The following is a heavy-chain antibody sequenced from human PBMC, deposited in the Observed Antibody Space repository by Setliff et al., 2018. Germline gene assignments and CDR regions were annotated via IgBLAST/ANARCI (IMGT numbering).Heavy chain of an antibody. Sequence: SETLSLTCAVYGGSFSGYYWSWIRQPPGKGLEWIGEINHSGSTNYNPSLKSRVTISVDKSKNQFSLKLSSVTAADTAVYYCARVIVVVPAAIGKVNYYMDVWGKGTTVTVSS. J-gene: IGHJ6*03. CDR1: GGSFSGYY. D-gene: IGHD2-2*01. CDR3: ARVIVVVPAAIGKVNYYMDV. V-gene: IGHV4-34*01. CDR2: INHSGST.